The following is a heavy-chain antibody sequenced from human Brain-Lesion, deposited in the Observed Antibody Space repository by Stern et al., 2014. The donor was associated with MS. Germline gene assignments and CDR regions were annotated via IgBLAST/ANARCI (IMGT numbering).Heavy chain of an antibody. Sequence: EVQLVESGGGLVQPGGSLRLACAASGFTFSSYAMSWVRQAPGKGLEWVSGTGGGGINTFYADSVKGRFTTSRDNPKNTLYLQMNSLRAEDTAVYYCAKRVGATRESAFDIWCQGTMVTVSS. J-gene: IGHJ3*02. D-gene: IGHD1-26*01. CDR2: TGGGGINT. CDR3: AKRVGATRESAFDI. CDR1: GFTFSSYA. V-gene: IGHV3-23*04.